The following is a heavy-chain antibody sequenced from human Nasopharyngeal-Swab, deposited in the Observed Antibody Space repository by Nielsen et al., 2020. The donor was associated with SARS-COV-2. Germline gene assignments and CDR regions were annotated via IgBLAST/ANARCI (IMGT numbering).Heavy chain of an antibody. Sequence: GESLKISCAASGFTFSSYSMNWVRQAPGKGLEWVSSISSSSSYIYYADSVKGRFTISRDNAKNSLYLQMNSLRAEDTAVYYCARDKGIQYCSSTSCYESMIDYYGMDVWGQETTVTVSS. CDR2: ISSSSSYI. CDR1: GFTFSSYS. J-gene: IGHJ6*02. V-gene: IGHV3-21*01. CDR3: ARDKGIQYCSSTSCYESMIDYYGMDV. D-gene: IGHD2-2*01.